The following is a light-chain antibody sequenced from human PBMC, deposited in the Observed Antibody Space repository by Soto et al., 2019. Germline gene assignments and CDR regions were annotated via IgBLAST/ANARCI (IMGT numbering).Light chain of an antibody. CDR3: SSYTTSNTLV. J-gene: IGLJ2*01. CDR1: SSDVGAYTY. CDR2: EVS. V-gene: IGLV2-14*01. Sequence: QSALTQPASVSGSPGQSITISCTGTSSDVGAYTYVSWYQQHPGKAPKLMIFEVSDRPSGVSNRFSGSKSGNTACLTISGHQAEDEADYYCSSYTTSNTLVFGGGTKVTVL.